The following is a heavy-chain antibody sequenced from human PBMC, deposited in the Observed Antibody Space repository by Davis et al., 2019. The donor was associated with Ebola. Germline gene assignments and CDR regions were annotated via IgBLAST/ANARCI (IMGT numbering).Heavy chain of an antibody. J-gene: IGHJ4*02. CDR1: GYTFTSYG. Sequence: AASVKVSCKASGYTFTSYGISWVRQAPGQGLEWMGWISAYNGNTNYAQKLQGRVTMTTDTSTSTAYMELRSLRSDDTAVYYCARVFSMIVVAYPEYWGPGVMVTVSS. CDR2: ISAYNGNT. D-gene: IGHD3-22*01. V-gene: IGHV1-18*01. CDR3: ARVFSMIVVAYPEY.